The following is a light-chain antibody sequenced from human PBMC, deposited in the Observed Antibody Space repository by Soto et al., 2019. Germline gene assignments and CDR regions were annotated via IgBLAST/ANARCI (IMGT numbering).Light chain of an antibody. CDR3: QQYNSFPIT. CDR1: QIIFNNY. V-gene: IGKV1-5*01. CDR2: DAS. Sequence: DIQITQSPSTLTASIGARVTITCRASQIIFNNYLAWYQQKPGEAPKLLIYDASSLESGVPSRFSGSASGTEFTLTISSLQPDDFAAYYCQQYNSFPITFGQGTRLEIK. J-gene: IGKJ5*01.